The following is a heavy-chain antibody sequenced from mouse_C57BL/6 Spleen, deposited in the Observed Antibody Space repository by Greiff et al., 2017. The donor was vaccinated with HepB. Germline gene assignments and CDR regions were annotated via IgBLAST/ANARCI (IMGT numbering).Heavy chain of an antibody. V-gene: IGHV1-15*01. J-gene: IGHJ2*01. D-gene: IGHD2-10*01. CDR2: IDPETGGT. CDR3: TRRTYYGNYEDY. Sequence: VQLQHSGAELVRPGASVTLSCKASGYTFTDYEMHWVKQTPVHGLEWIGAIDPETGGTAYNQKFKGKAILTADKSSSTAYMELRSLTSEDSAVYYCTRRTYYGNYEDYWGQGTTLTVSS. CDR1: GYTFTDYE.